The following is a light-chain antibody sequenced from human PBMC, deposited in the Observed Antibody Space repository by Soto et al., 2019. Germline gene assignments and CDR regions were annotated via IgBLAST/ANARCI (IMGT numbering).Light chain of an antibody. Sequence: IVLTQSPGTLSLSPGDRATLSGSASQSGGTLYLSWYQQKPGQAPRLVISATSTRATGIPDRFSGSASGTDFTLTISRLEHEDFAVYYCQKYKSFSLTFGGGTRVEVK. CDR2: ATS. CDR3: QKYKSFSLT. V-gene: IGKV3-20*01. CDR1: QSGGTLY. J-gene: IGKJ4*01.